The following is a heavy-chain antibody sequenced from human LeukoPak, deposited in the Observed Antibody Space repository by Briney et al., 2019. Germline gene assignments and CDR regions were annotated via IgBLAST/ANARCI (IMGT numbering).Heavy chain of an antibody. CDR2: INPSGGST. CDR3: ARGGSPHYYYGSGSYYTI. V-gene: IGHV1-46*01. CDR1: GYTFTSYY. Sequence: ASVKVSCKASGYTFTSYYMHWVRQAPGQGLEWMGIINPSGGSTSYAQKFQGRVTMTRDTSTSTVYMELSSLRSEDTAVYYCARGGSPHYYYGSGSYYTIWGQGTMVTVSS. J-gene: IGHJ3*02. D-gene: IGHD3-10*01.